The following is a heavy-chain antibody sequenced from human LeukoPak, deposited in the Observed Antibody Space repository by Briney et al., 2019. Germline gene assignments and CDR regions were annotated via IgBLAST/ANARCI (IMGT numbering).Heavy chain of an antibody. CDR3: TTVIQGGKDFDY. J-gene: IGHJ4*02. D-gene: IGHD4-23*01. CDR2: IKSKTDGGTT. V-gene: IGHV3-15*01. Sequence: GGSLRLSCAASGFTFSSYSMNWVRQAPGKGLEWVGRIKSKTDGGTTDYAAPVKGRFTISRDDSKNTLYLQMNSLKTEDTAVYYCTTVIQGGKDFDYWGQGTLVTVSS. CDR1: GFTFSSYS.